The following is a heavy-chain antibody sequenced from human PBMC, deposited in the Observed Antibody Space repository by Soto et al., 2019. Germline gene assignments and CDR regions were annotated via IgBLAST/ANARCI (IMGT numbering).Heavy chain of an antibody. Sequence: QVQLVQSGAEVKKPGSSVKVSCKASVGTFSSYAISWVRQAPGQGREWMGGIIPIFGTANYAQKFQGRVTITEDESTSTAYMELSSLRSEDTAVYYCAREDGSGSYYNGFDYWGQGTLVTVSS. J-gene: IGHJ4*02. CDR1: VGTFSSYA. CDR2: IIPIFGTA. CDR3: AREDGSGSYYNGFDY. V-gene: IGHV1-69*01. D-gene: IGHD3-10*01.